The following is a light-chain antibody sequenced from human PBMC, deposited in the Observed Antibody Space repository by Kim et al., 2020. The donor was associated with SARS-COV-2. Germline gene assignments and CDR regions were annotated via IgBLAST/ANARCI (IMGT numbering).Light chain of an antibody. CDR3: QQNYSTPMYT. CDR1: QSSSSY. V-gene: IGKV1-39*01. J-gene: IGKJ2*01. Sequence: ASVGDRVTITCRASQSSSSYLNWYQQKPGEAPKHLIYAASSLQSGVPSRFSSSGSGTDFTLTISSLQPEDFATYYCQQNYSTPMYTFGQGTKLEI. CDR2: AAS.